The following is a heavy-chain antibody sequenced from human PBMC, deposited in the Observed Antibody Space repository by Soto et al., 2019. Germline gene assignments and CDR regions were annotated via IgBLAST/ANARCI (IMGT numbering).Heavy chain of an antibody. CDR3: AIRTTVTTRLGY. Sequence: QVQLQESGPGLVKPSGTLSLTCAVSGGSISSSNWWSWVRQPPGKGLEWIGEIYHSGSTNYNPSLTGRVTRSVDKSKNQFSLNLSSVTAADAAVYYCAIRTTVTTRLGYWGQGTLVTVSS. CDR1: GGSISSSNW. D-gene: IGHD4-17*01. V-gene: IGHV4-4*02. J-gene: IGHJ4*02. CDR2: IYHSGST.